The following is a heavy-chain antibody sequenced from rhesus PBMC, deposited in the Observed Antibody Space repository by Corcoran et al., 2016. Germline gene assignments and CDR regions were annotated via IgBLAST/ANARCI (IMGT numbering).Heavy chain of an antibody. CDR3: ARAPTPYWYFDI. J-gene: IGHJ2*01. CDR1: GGSISSNY. V-gene: IGHV4-160*01. Sequence: QVQLQESGPGLVKPSETLSLTCAVSGGSISSNYWSWIRQAPGKGLEWIGRNYGRGGSTDYNPSLKSRVTISTDTSKNQFSLKLSSVTAADTAVYYCARAPTPYWYFDIWGPGTPITISS. CDR2: NYGRGGST.